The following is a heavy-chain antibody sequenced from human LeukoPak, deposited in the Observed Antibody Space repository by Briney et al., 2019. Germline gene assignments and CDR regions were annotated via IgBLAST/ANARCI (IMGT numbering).Heavy chain of an antibody. D-gene: IGHD3-22*01. Sequence: SSETLSLTCSVSGGSISSYYWSWIRQPPGQGLEWIGYIYYSGSTYYNPSLKSRVTISVDTSKNQFSLKLSSVTAADTAVYYCVRNYDSSGYYFPHYYYYGMDVWGQGTTVTVSS. J-gene: IGHJ6*02. CDR1: GGSISSYY. CDR3: VRNYDSSGYYFPHYYYYGMDV. V-gene: IGHV4-59*08. CDR2: IYYSGST.